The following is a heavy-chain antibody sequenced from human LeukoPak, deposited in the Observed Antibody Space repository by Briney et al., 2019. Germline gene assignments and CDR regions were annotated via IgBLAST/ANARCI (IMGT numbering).Heavy chain of an antibody. V-gene: IGHV3-23*01. Sequence: GGSLRLSCAASGFTFSSYSMNWIRQAPGKGLEWVAIITATGDTAYYADSVKGRFTISRDNSRNTVYMQMDSLRAEDTAIYYCAGDRNSDWYSPLDYWGQGSQVTVSP. CDR1: GFTFSSYS. D-gene: IGHD6-19*01. CDR3: AGDRNSDWYSPLDY. CDR2: ITATGDTA. J-gene: IGHJ4*02.